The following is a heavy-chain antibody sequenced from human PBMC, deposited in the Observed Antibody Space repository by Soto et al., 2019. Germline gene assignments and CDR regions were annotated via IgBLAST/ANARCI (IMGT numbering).Heavy chain of an antibody. Sequence: SETLSLTCTVSGGSISSGVYYWSWLRQPPGKGLEWIGYIYYSGSTYYNPSLKSRVTISVDTSKNQFSLKLISVTAADTAVYYCARGKNWNDHGMDVWGQGTTVTVSS. J-gene: IGHJ6*02. CDR2: IYYSGST. D-gene: IGHD1-1*01. V-gene: IGHV4-30-4*01. CDR3: ARGKNWNDHGMDV. CDR1: GGSISSGVYY.